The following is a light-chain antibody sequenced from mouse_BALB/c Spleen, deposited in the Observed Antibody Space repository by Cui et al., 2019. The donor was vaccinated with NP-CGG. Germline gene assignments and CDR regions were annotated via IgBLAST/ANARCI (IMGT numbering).Light chain of an antibody. CDR1: TGAVTTGNY. J-gene: IGLJ1*01. CDR2: GTK. Sequence: QAVVTQESAPTTSPGETVTLTCRSSTGAVTTGNYANWVQEKPDHLFTGLIGGTKNRAPGVPARFSGSLIGDKAALTITGAQTEDEAIYFCVLWYSNHWVFGGGTKLTVL. CDR3: VLWYSNHWV. V-gene: IGLV1*01.